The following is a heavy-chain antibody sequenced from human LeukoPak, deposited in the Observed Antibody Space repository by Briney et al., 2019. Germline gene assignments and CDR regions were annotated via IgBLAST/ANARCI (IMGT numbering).Heavy chain of an antibody. CDR2: IIPIFGTA. V-gene: IGHV1-69*13. D-gene: IGHD6-19*01. Sequence: SVKVSCTASGGTFSSYAISRVRQAPGQGLEWMGGIIPIFGTANYAQKFQGRVTITADESTSTAYMELSSLRSEDTAVYYCAREGDGWYNFDYWGQGTLVTVSS. CDR1: GGTFSSYA. CDR3: AREGDGWYNFDY. J-gene: IGHJ4*02.